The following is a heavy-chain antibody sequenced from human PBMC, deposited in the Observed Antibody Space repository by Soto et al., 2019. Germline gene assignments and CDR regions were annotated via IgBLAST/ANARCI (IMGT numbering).Heavy chain of an antibody. D-gene: IGHD6-13*01. CDR1: GYTFTSYY. V-gene: IGHV1-46*01. Sequence: GASVKVSCKASGYTFTSYYMHWVRQAPGQGLEWMGIINPSGGSTSYAQKFQGRVTMTRDTSTSTVYMELSSLRSEDTAVYYCAGPGYSSSWYGAFDIWGQGTMVTVSS. J-gene: IGHJ3*02. CDR2: INPSGGST. CDR3: AGPGYSSSWYGAFDI.